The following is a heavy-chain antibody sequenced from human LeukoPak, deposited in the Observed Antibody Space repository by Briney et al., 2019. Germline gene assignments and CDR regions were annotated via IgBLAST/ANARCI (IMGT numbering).Heavy chain of an antibody. J-gene: IGHJ4*02. V-gene: IGHV4-30-2*01. CDR2: IYHSGST. CDR3: ARDSFKAAAGTFDY. Sequence: SETLSLTCTVSGGSISSGGYYWSWIRQPPGKGLEWIGYIYHSGSTYYNPSLKSRVTISVDRSKNQFSLKLSSVTAADTAVYYCARDSFKAAAGTFDYWGQGTLVTVSS. D-gene: IGHD6-13*01. CDR1: GGSISSGGYY.